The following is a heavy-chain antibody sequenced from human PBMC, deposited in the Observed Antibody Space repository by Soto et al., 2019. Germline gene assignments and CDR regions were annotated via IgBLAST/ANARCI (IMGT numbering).Heavy chain of an antibody. CDR1: GFTFDDYA. J-gene: IGHJ4*01. V-gene: IGHV3-9*01. CDR2: INWNSGKI. CDR3: VKDSYADFHRVLSTAEYFFDY. Sequence: GGSLRLSCTASGFTFDDYAMHWVRQGPGKGLEWVSGINWNSGKIAYADSVKGRFTIARDDDNNSLYLQMNSLRPEDTALYYCVKDSYADFHRVLSTAEYFFDYWGHGTLVTVSS. D-gene: IGHD2-15*01.